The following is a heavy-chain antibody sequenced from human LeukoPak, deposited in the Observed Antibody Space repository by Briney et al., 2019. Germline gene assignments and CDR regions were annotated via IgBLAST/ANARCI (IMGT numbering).Heavy chain of an antibody. CDR1: GGTFSSYA. D-gene: IGHD1-1*01. Sequence: PRASVKVSCKASGGTFSSYAISWVRQAPGQGLEWMGRIIPILGIANYAQKFQGRVTITADKSTSTAYMELSRLRSDDTAVYYCARDLIETGAADYWGQGTLVTVSS. CDR2: IIPILGIA. CDR3: ARDLIETGAADY. J-gene: IGHJ4*02. V-gene: IGHV1-69*04.